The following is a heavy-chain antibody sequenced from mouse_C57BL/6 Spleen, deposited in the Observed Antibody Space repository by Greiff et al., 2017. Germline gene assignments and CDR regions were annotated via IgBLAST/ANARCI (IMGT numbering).Heavy chain of an antibody. CDR1: GYTFTSYW. CDR2: IHPNSGST. J-gene: IGHJ3*01. CDR3: ARWGTTVVDAWFAY. Sequence: QVQLQQPGAELVKPGASVKLSCKASGYTFTSYWMHWVKQRPGQGLEWIGMIHPNSGSTNYNEKFKSKATLTVDKSSSTAYMQLSSLTSEDSAVYYCARWGTTVVDAWFAYWGQGTLVTVSA. D-gene: IGHD1-1*01. V-gene: IGHV1-64*01.